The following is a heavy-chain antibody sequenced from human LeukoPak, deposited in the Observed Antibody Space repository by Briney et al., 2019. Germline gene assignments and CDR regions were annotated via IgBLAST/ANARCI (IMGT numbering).Heavy chain of an antibody. V-gene: IGHV4-4*07. J-gene: IGHJ6*03. CDR2: IYISGST. Sequence: PSETLSLTCTVSGGSISGYYWSWIRQPAGKGLEWIGRIYISGSTNYNPSLKSRLTMSVDTSKNQFFLNLSSVTAADTAVYYCARDLDYYDSSGYYSYYYMDVWGKGTTVTISS. CDR3: ARDLDYYDSSGYYSYYYMDV. CDR1: GGSISGYY. D-gene: IGHD3-22*01.